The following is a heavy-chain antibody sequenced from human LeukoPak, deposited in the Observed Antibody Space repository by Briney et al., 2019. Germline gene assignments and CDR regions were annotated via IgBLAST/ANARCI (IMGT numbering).Heavy chain of an antibody. CDR2: IGTLADT. Sequence: GGSLRLSCAASGLTFRRHEMHWFRQVTGKGLEWVSAIGTLADTFYSDSVKGRFTISRENAKSSLYLQMSSLRAGDTAVYSFATRSSSGWSYAIEIWGRGTMVTVSS. CDR3: ATRSSSGWSYAIEI. J-gene: IGHJ3*02. CDR1: GLTFRRHE. D-gene: IGHD6-19*01. V-gene: IGHV3-13*01.